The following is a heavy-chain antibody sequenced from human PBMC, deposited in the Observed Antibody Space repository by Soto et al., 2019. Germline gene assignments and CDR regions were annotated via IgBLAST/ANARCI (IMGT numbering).Heavy chain of an antibody. J-gene: IGHJ6*02. CDR3: ARGPFRPSAMDV. V-gene: IGHV1-69*10. CDR1: GDDIKKNV. CDR2: TIPALGKT. Sequence: SVNVSCKTSGDDIKKNVFTWVRQAPGQGLEWMGGTIPALGKTHYIEKFQGRVTITVDDATRTVYMEVRDLTSEDTAIYYCARGPFRPSAMDVWGQGTTVTVSS. D-gene: IGHD3-10*01.